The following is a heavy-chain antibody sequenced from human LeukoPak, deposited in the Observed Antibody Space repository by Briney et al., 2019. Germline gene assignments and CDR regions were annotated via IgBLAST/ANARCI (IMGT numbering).Heavy chain of an antibody. CDR3: ARRYSSSWYDDAFDI. D-gene: IGHD6-13*01. J-gene: IGHJ3*02. Sequence: PGGSLRLSCAASGFTFSSYWMSWVSQAPGKGLEWVANIKQDGSEKYYVDSVKGRFTISRDNAKNSLYLQMNSLRAEDTAVYYCARRYSSSWYDDAFDIWGQGTMVTVSS. CDR2: IKQDGSEK. CDR1: GFTFSSYW. V-gene: IGHV3-7*01.